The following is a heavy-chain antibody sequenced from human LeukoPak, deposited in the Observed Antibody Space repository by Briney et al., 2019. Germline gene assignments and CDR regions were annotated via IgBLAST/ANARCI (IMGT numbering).Heavy chain of an antibody. J-gene: IGHJ6*03. V-gene: IGHV4-59*01. D-gene: IGHD1-26*01. CDR3: ARVREGRGYYYHMDV. Sequence: PSETLSLTCTASGGSISGYYWSWIRQPPGKGLEWIGYIYYSGSTNYNPSLKSRVTISVDTSKKQFSLKLSSVTAADTAVYYCARVREGRGYYYHMDVWGKGTTVTVSS. CDR1: GGSISGYY. CDR2: IYYSGST.